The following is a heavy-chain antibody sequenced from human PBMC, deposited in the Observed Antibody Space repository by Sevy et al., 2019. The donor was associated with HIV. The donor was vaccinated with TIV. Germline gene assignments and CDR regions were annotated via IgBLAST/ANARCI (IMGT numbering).Heavy chain of an antibody. CDR3: ARDGNRATNYYGMGV. V-gene: IGHV4-59*01. J-gene: IGHJ6*02. D-gene: IGHD3-10*01. Sequence: SETLSLTCTVSGGSISSYYWSWIRQPPGKGLGWIGYIYYSGSTNYNPSLKSRVTISVDTSKNQFSLKLSSVTAADTAVYYCARDGNRATNYYGMGVWGQGTTVTVSS. CDR2: IYYSGST. CDR1: GGSISSYY.